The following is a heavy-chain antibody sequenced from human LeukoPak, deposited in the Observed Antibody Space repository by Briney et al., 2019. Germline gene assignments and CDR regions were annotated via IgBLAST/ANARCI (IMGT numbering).Heavy chain of an antibody. CDR3: AGELLPPGKYYYHMGV. Sequence: SETLSLTCTVSGASIGSGSYYWSWIRQPAGKGLEWIGRIYTTGSTDYDPSLKSRFSMSIDTSKNQLSLRLSSVTAADTAVYYCAGELLPPGKYYYHMGVWGKGTTLTVSS. V-gene: IGHV4-61*02. J-gene: IGHJ6*03. CDR1: GASIGSGSYY. D-gene: IGHD3-22*01. CDR2: IYTTGST.